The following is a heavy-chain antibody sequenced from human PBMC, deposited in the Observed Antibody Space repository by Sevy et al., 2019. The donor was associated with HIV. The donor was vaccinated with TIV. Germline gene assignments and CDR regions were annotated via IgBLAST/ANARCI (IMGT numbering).Heavy chain of an antibody. D-gene: IGHD3-10*01. J-gene: IGHJ4*02. CDR2: ISSSSSYI. CDR1: GFTFGSYS. Sequence: GGSLRLSCAASGFTFGSYSMNWVRQAPGKGREWVSSISSSSSYIYYADSGKGRLTISRENAKNSLYLQMNSRRAEDTAVYYCARDRYGSGSYLDYWGQGTLVTVSS. V-gene: IGHV3-21*01. CDR3: ARDRYGSGSYLDY.